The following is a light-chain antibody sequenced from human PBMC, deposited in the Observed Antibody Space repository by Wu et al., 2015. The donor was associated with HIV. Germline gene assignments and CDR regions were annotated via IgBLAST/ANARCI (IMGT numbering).Light chain of an antibody. CDR2: DAS. Sequence: EIVMTQSPVTLSVSPGEGATLSCRASQTVKNNLAWSQQRPGQAPRLLIYDASTRATGIPARFSGRGSGTEFTLTISSMQSEDFAVYYCHQYNSWPQTFGQGTKVEI. J-gene: IGKJ1*01. V-gene: IGKV3-15*01. CDR1: QTVKNN. CDR3: HQYNSWPQT.